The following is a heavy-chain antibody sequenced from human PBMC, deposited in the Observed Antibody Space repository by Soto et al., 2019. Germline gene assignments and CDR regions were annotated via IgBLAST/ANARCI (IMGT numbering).Heavy chain of an antibody. J-gene: IGHJ4*01. CDR2: IYYSGST. CDR3: ARRIAVAGKRFHY. D-gene: IGHD6-19*01. V-gene: IGHV4-59*13. Sequence: SETLSLTCSVPAGAISSDYWSWIRQPPGKGLECIGYIYYSGSTFYNPSLKSRVSISIDTSKSQCSLRLSSVTTXDTAAYYCARRIAVAGKRFHYCGHVTVVT. CDR1: AGAISSDY.